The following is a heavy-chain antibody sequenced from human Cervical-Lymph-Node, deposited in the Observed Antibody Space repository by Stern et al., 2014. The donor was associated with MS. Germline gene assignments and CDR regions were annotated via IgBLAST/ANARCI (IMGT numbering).Heavy chain of an antibody. CDR1: GYTLTELS. CDR2: FNPEDGDT. D-gene: IGHD3-3*01. J-gene: IGHJ6*02. V-gene: IGHV1-24*01. Sequence: MQLVESGAEVKKPGASVKVSCKVSGYTLTELSMHWVRQAPGKGLEWMGGFNPEDGDTIYAQKFQGRVTMTEDTSTDTAYMELSSLRSEDTAVYYCATDRDDFRSGYSAPTKGYGLDVWGQGTTVTVTS. CDR3: ATDRDDFRSGYSAPTKGYGLDV.